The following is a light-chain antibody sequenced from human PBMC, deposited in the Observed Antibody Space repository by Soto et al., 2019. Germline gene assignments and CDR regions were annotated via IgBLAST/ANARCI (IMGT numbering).Light chain of an antibody. CDR3: QKYNSVPFT. Sequence: DIQMTQSPSSLSASVGDRVTITCRASQGISNYLAWYQQKPGKVPELLIHGASTVQSGVPSRFSGSGSGTDFTLTISSLQPEDVATYYCQKYNSVPFTFGPGTKVDIK. J-gene: IGKJ3*01. CDR2: GAS. V-gene: IGKV1-27*01. CDR1: QGISNY.